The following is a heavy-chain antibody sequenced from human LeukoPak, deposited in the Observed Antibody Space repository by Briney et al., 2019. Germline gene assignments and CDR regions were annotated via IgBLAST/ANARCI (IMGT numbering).Heavy chain of an antibody. V-gene: IGHV4-39*01. CDR3: ARQDGVIDGYNSDDWDYFDY. CDR2: VNFSGTT. Sequence: PSETLSLTCSVSGASMTDNRYSWVWIRQSPGKGLEWIGSVNFSGTTYYNPSVESRLTISMDTFTNQLSLTLSDVTATDTALYFCARQDGVIDGYNSDDWDYFDYWGQGTLVTGSS. CDR1: GASMTDNRYS. J-gene: IGHJ4*02. D-gene: IGHD5-24*01.